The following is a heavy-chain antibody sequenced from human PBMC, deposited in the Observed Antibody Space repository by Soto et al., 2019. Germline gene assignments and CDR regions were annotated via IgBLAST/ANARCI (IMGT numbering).Heavy chain of an antibody. CDR3: AHRRSITGTTLFDY. D-gene: IGHD1-20*01. J-gene: IGHJ4*02. CDR1: GFSLNTSGVG. CDR2: IYWDDDK. V-gene: IGHV2-5*02. Sequence: QITLKESGPTLVKPTQTLTLTCTFSGFSLNTSGVGVGWIRQPPGKALEWLALIYWDDDKRYSPSLKSRLIITKDTSKNQVVLTMTNMDPVDTATYYCAHRRSITGTTLFDYWGQGTLVTVSS.